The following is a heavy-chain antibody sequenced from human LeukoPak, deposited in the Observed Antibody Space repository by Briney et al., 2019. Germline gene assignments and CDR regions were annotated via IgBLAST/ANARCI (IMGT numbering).Heavy chain of an antibody. V-gene: IGHV4-59*08. D-gene: IGHD3-22*01. CDR2: IYYSGST. CDR1: GGSISSYY. J-gene: IGHJ5*02. Sequence: SETLSLTCTVSGGSISSYYWSWIRQPPGKGLEWIGHIYYSGSTNYNPSLKSRVTISVDTSKNQFSLKLSSVTAADTAVYYCARGYYDSSGYYVGLNNWFDPWGQGTLVTVSS. CDR3: ARGYYDSSGYYVGLNNWFDP.